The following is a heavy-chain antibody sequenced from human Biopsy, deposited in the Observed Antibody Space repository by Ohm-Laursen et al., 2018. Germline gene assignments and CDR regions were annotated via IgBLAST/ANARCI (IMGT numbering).Heavy chain of an antibody. J-gene: IGHJ4*02. Sequence: SVKVSCKASGDAFLGYYLHWVRQAPGQGLEWMGSIYPNSGDTDFAQKFQGRVSMTRDTSVSTAYLELSSLRSDDTAVYYCARDRWPHVTLLGLVVFDFWGQGTLVIVSS. D-gene: IGHD3-3*01. CDR1: GDAFLGYY. V-gene: IGHV1-2*02. CDR3: ARDRWPHVTLLGLVVFDF. CDR2: IYPNSGDT.